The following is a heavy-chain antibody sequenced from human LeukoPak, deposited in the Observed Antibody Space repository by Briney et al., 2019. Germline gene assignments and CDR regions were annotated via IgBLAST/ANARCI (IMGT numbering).Heavy chain of an antibody. Sequence: GGSLRLSCAASVFTFSDYWMHWVRQAPGEGLVWVSRIDLAGEYTTYADSVKGRFTISRDNAKNTLYLQMNSLRAEDTAVYYCASGNSHAFDIWGQGTMVTVSS. J-gene: IGHJ3*02. CDR3: ASGNSHAFDI. CDR2: IDLAGEYT. CDR1: VFTFSDYW. V-gene: IGHV3-74*01.